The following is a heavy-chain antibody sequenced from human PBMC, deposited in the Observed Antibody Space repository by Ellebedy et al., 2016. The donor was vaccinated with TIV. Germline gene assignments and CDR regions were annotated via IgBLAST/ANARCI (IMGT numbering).Heavy chain of an antibody. V-gene: IGHV3-11*06. CDR3: ARGTRDPQL. D-gene: IGHD1-1*01. CDR1: GFIISDYY. J-gene: IGHJ4*02. Sequence: GGSLRLSCAASGFIISDYYMTWFRQAPGRGLECLSYISGTGSDTNYADSVKGRFAISSDNAKNSPYLQMNSLRSEDTAVYYCARGTRDPQLWGQGTLVTVSS. CDR2: ISGTGSDT.